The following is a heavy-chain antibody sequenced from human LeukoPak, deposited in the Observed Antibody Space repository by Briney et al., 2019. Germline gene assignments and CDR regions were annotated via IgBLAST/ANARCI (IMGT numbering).Heavy chain of an antibody. CDR3: ARVGARWLQLKAFDI. CDR1: GGSFSGYY. Sequence: PSETLSLTCAVYGGSFSGYYWSWIRQPPGKGLEWIGEINHRGSTNYNPSLKSRVTISVDTSKNQFSLKLSSVTAADTAVYYCARVGARWLQLKAFDIWGQGTMVTVSS. V-gene: IGHV4-34*01. CDR2: INHRGST. J-gene: IGHJ3*02. D-gene: IGHD5-24*01.